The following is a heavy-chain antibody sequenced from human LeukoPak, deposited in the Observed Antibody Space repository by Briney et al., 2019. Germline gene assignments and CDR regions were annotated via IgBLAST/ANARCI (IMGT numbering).Heavy chain of an antibody. J-gene: IGHJ6*02. CDR1: GYTFTGYY. CDR2: INPNSGGT. D-gene: IGHD6-13*01. V-gene: IGHV1-2*02. CDR3: ARCYSSSWYRFNYYGTDV. Sequence: GASVKVSCKASGYTFTGYYMHWVRQAPGQGLEWMGWINPNSGGTNYAQKFQGRVTMTRDTSISTAYMELSRLRSDDTAVYYCARCYSSSWYRFNYYGTDVWGQGTTVTVSS.